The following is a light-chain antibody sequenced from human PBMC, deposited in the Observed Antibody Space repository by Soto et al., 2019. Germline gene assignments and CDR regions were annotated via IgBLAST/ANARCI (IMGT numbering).Light chain of an antibody. Sequence: QSVLTQPASVSGSPGQSITISCNGTSSDVGGYNYVSWYQQHPGKAPKLMIYEVSNRPSGVSNRFSGSKSGNTASLTNSGLPAEDEADYYCSSYTSSSTPVVFGGGAKLTVL. CDR2: EVS. V-gene: IGLV2-14*01. J-gene: IGLJ2*01. CDR1: SSDVGGYNY. CDR3: SSYTSSSTPVV.